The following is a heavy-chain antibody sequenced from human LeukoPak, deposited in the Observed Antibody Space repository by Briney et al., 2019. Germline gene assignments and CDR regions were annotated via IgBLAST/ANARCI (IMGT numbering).Heavy chain of an antibody. CDR3: ARAEYYYDSSGLKGLPCDY. V-gene: IGHV1-2*02. CDR1: EYTFTGYY. CDR2: INPNSGGT. Sequence: ASVKVSCKACEYTFTGYYMNWVRQAPGQGLEWMGWINPNSGGTNYAQKFQGRVTMTRDTSISTAYMELSGLRSDDTAVYYCARAEYYYDSSGLKGLPCDYWGQGTQVTVSS. J-gene: IGHJ4*02. D-gene: IGHD3-22*01.